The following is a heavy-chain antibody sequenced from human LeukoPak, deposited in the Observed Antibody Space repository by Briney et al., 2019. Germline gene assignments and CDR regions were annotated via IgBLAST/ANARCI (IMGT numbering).Heavy chain of an antibody. CDR3: ARGDGEGATIYAFDI. V-gene: IGHV1-46*01. CDR2: INPSGGRT. J-gene: IGHJ3*02. CDR1: GYTFTNYH. D-gene: IGHD1-26*01. Sequence: ASVKVSCKASGYTFTNYHMHWVRQAPGQGLEWMGLINPSGGRTSYAQKFQGRVTMTRDMSTSTVYMELSSLISEDTAVYYCARGDGEGATIYAFDIWGQGTMVTVSS.